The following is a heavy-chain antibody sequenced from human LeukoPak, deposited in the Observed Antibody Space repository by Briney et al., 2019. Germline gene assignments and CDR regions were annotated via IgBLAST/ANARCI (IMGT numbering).Heavy chain of an antibody. D-gene: IGHD3-10*01. CDR2: VNPNSGGT. CDR1: GYTFTGYY. Sequence: ASVKVSCKASGYTFTGYYIHLVRRAPGQGLEWMGWVNPNSGGTNYAQKFQGRVNITRDTSISTAYMELSRLRSDDTAVYSCARVPRAVRDVLVDYWGQGTLVTVSS. J-gene: IGHJ4*02. V-gene: IGHV1-2*02. CDR3: ARVPRAVRDVLVDY.